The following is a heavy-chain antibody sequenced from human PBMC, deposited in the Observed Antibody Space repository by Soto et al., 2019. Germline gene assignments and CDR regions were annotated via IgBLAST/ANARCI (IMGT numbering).Heavy chain of an antibody. V-gene: IGHV1-2*02. CDR1: GYTFTGYY. Sequence: VASVKVSCKASGYTFTGYYMHWVRQAPGQGLEWMGWINPNSGGTNYAQKFQGRVTMTRDTSISTAYMELSRLRSDDTAVYYCARTAMTTVTFDYWGQGTLVTVSS. J-gene: IGHJ4*02. D-gene: IGHD4-17*01. CDR2: INPNSGGT. CDR3: ARTAMTTVTFDY.